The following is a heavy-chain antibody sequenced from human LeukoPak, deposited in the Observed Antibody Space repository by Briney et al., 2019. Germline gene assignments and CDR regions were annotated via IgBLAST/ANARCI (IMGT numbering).Heavy chain of an antibody. Sequence: GGSLRLSCAASRFTVSSNYMTWVRQAPGKGLEWVSVIYSGGNIYYADSVKGRFTISRDNSKNTLYLQMNSLRAEDTAVYYCAKPGGTIPLWWRWTFDYWGQGTLVTVSS. J-gene: IGHJ4*02. CDR2: IYSGGNI. V-gene: IGHV3-66*04. CDR3: AKPGGTIPLWWRWTFDY. D-gene: IGHD2-21*01. CDR1: RFTVSSNY.